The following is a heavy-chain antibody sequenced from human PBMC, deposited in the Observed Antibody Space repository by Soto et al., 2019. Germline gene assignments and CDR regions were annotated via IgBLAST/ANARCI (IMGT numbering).Heavy chain of an antibody. CDR3: ARDLEYYPDVSGQIRYFHH. CDR1: GGSISSTHW. Sequence: QVQLQESGPGLVKPSGTLSLTCVVSGGSISSTHWWSWVRQPPGKGLEWIGEIYNSGITDYNPSLKSRVTISVAKSKNQVSLTLSSVAAAETAVYYCARDLEYYPDVSGQIRYFHHWGQGTLFTV. CDR2: IYNSGIT. J-gene: IGHJ1*01. D-gene: IGHD3-10*01. V-gene: IGHV4-4*02.